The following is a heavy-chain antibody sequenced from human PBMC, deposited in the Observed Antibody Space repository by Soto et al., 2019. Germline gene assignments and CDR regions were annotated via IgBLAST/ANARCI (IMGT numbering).Heavy chain of an antibody. J-gene: IGHJ4*02. CDR3: AKGGYTSPLDY. D-gene: IGHD5-12*01. V-gene: IGHV3-23*01. Sequence: PGGSLRLSCAASGFTFSSYAMTWVRQAPGKGLEWVSTIRASDSSTYYADSVKGRFTISRDNSMNTLFLHMDSLRAEDTAIYYCAKGGYTSPLDYRGLGTLVTVSS. CDR1: GFTFSSYA. CDR2: IRASDSST.